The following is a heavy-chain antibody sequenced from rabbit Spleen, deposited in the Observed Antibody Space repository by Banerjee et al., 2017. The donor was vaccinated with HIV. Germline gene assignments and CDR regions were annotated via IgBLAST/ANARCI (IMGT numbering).Heavy chain of an antibody. CDR3: ARGSAAMTMVITGYYLSL. Sequence: QSLEESGGDLVKPGASLTLTCTASGFSFSNSYYMCWVRQAPGKGLECIACIYADRGGSTYYASWAKGRFTISKTSSTTVTLQLTSLTAADTATYFCARGSAAMTMVITGYYLSLWGPGTLVTVS. J-gene: IGHJ6*01. V-gene: IGHV1S40*01. CDR2: IYADRGGST. D-gene: IGHD2-1*01. CDR1: GFSFSNSYY.